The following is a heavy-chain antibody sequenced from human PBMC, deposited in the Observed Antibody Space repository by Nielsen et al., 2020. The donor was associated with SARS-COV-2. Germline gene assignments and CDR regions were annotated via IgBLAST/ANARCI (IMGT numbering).Heavy chain of an antibody. V-gene: IGHV1-46*01. Sequence: ASVKVSCKASGYTFTNNYMHWVRQAPGQGLEWMGLINPTNGGTTYAQKFQGRVTMTRDTSTSTVYMELSSLRSDDTAVYYCARDSSGTYRRVDYWGQGTQVTVSS. CDR2: INPTNGGT. CDR1: GYTFTNNY. CDR3: ARDSSGTYRRVDY. J-gene: IGHJ4*02. D-gene: IGHD3-22*01.